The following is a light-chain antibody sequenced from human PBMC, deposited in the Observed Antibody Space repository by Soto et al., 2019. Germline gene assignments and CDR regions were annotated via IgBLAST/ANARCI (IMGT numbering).Light chain of an antibody. J-gene: IGKJ4*01. Sequence: EIVLTQSPATLSLSPGERATLSCRASQSVSSYLAWYQQKPGQAPRLLIYDASNRATGIPARFSGSGSGTDFTLTISSLEPDDFAVYYCQQRSNWLPFAGGTQV. CDR1: QSVSSY. CDR2: DAS. V-gene: IGKV3-11*01. CDR3: QQRSNWLP.